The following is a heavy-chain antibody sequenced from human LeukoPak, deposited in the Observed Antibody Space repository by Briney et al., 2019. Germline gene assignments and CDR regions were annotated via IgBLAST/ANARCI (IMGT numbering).Heavy chain of an antibody. D-gene: IGHD2-15*01. CDR2: ISVGGTKT. CDR1: GFTFTSYA. J-gene: IGHJ4*02. CDR3: AKDWSAAH. Sequence: GGSLRLSCAASGFTFTSYAMTWVRQATGKGLEWVSAISVGGTKTHYADSVRGRFTISRDDSKKTLYLQMSSLRAEDTAVYYCAKDWSAAHWGQGTLVTVSS. V-gene: IGHV3-23*01.